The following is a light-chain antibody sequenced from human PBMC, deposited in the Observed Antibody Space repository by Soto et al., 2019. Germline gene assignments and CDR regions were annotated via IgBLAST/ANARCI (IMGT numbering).Light chain of an antibody. Sequence: QSVLTQPPSASGTPGQRVTISCSGSSSNIGSNYVYWYQQLPGTAPKLLIYRNNQRPSGVPDRFSCSNSGTSASLAISGLRSEDEAEYYCAAWDDSLSGWVFGGGTKLTVL. CDR3: AAWDDSLSGWV. J-gene: IGLJ3*02. CDR2: RNN. V-gene: IGLV1-47*01. CDR1: SSNIGSNY.